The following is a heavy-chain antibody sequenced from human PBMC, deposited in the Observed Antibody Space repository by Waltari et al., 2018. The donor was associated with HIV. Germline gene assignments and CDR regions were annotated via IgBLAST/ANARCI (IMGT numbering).Heavy chain of an antibody. CDR3: ARMTSPYFIDY. CDR1: GFSFRTYW. V-gene: IGHV3-74*01. Sequence: EVQLVESGGGLVRPGLSLRLSCAASGFSFRTYWMHLVRQVPGKGPVWVSRIDQDGSRISYADSVKGRFTISRDNARNILYLQMNSLRVEDTAVYYCARMTSPYFIDYWGLGTLVTVSS. CDR2: IDQDGSRI. D-gene: IGHD2-21*02. J-gene: IGHJ4*02.